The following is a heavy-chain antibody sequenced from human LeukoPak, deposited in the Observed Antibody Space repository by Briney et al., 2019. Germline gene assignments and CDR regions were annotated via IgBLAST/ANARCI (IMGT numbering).Heavy chain of an antibody. Sequence: HPGGSLRLSCAASGFTFSSYGMHWVRQAPGKGLEWVAVIWYDGSNKYYADSVKGRFTISRDNSKNTLYLQMNSLRAEDTAVYYCARDRGCGSGYHPVAYYYYGMDVWGQGTTVTVSS. CDR2: IWYDGSNK. CDR1: GFTFSSYG. D-gene: IGHD3-22*01. CDR3: ARDRGCGSGYHPVAYYYYGMDV. V-gene: IGHV3-33*01. J-gene: IGHJ6*02.